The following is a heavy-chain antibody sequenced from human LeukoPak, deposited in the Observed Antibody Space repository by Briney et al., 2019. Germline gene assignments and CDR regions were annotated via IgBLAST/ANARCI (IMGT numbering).Heavy chain of an antibody. CDR1: GVSISSYW. J-gene: IGHJ6*03. V-gene: IGHV4-59*01. Sequence: SATLSLTCSVSGVSISSYWWSWIRQPPGKGLEWIAYVFSSGNTNYNPSLKGRVTISVDISKNQFSLKVTSVTAADTAVYYCASSNGFDWSPEYYVDVWGKGTSVTVSS. CDR3: ASSNGFDWSPEYYVDV. CDR2: VFSSGNT. D-gene: IGHD3-9*01.